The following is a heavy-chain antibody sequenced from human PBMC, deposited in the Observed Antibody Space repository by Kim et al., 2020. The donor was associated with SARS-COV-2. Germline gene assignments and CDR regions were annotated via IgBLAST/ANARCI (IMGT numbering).Heavy chain of an antibody. Sequence: GGSLRLSCAASGFTFDDYAMHWVRQAPGKGLEWVSGISWNSGSIGYVDSVKGRFTISRDNAKNSLYLQMNSLRAEDTALYYCAGHQPSHYGDYAWGQGTLVTVSS. J-gene: IGHJ4*02. D-gene: IGHD4-17*01. V-gene: IGHV3-9*01. CDR1: GFTFDDYA. CDR2: ISWNSGSI. CDR3: AGHQPSHYGDYA.